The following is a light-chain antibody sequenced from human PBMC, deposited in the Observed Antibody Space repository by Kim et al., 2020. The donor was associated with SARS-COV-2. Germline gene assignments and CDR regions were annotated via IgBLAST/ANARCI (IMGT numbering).Light chain of an antibody. CDR1: QSINSN. Sequence: VSPGDGAILSCRASQSINSNLAWYQQRPGQALRLLIYGASTRATGIPARFSGTGSGTEFTLFITSLQSEDFAVYFCQQYDNWPWTFGQGTKVDIK. CDR3: QQYDNWPWT. CDR2: GAS. V-gene: IGKV3-15*01. J-gene: IGKJ1*01.